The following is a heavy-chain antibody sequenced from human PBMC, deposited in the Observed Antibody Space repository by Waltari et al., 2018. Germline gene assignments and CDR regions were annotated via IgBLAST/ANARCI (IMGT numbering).Heavy chain of an antibody. CDR3: AGQPLYDTSGPPDY. Sequence: QLVQSGAAVRKPGESLKILCKGSGYRFTNYWIAWVRQMPGKGMEWVGITYPGKCDTCNSQSCQGEDTLSVDNAINTAYVLWSGLKASDTAVYYGAGQPLYDTSGPPDYWGQGTLVTVSS. J-gene: IGHJ4*02. CDR2: TYPGKCDT. D-gene: IGHD3-22*01. V-gene: IGHV5-51*01. CDR1: GYRFTNYW.